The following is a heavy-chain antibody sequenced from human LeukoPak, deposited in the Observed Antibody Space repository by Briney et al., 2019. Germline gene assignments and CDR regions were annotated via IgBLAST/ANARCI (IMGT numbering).Heavy chain of an antibody. V-gene: IGHV3-30*04. CDR2: ISSNAAKI. CDR3: ARGIYCRGGSCYSVYFDS. D-gene: IGHD2-15*01. Sequence: PGGSLRLSCAASGFTFSDFSMHWVRQAPGKRLEWVSLISSNAAKIYYADSVKGRFTISRDNSKNTLYLQMSGLTVEDSALYYCARGIYCRGGSCYSVYFDSWGQGTLVSGSS. CDR1: GFTFSDFS. J-gene: IGHJ4*02.